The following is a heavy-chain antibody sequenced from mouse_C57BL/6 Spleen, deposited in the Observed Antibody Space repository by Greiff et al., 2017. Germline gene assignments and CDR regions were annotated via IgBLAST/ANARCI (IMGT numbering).Heavy chain of an antibody. J-gene: IGHJ2*01. CDR1: GYTFTSYW. D-gene: IGHD1-1*01. CDR3: AREVALFYYFDY. Sequence: QVQLKQPGAELVKPGASVKMSCKASGYTFTSYWITWVKQRPGQGLEWIGDIYPGSGSTNYNEKFKSKATLTVDTSSSTAYMQLSSLTSEDSAVYYCAREVALFYYFDYWGQGTTLTVSS. CDR2: IYPGSGST. V-gene: IGHV1-55*01.